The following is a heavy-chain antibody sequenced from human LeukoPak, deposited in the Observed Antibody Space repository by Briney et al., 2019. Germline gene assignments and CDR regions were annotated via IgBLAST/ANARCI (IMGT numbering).Heavy chain of an antibody. V-gene: IGHV4-59*12. Sequence: KSSETLSLTCTVSGGSISSYYWSWIRQPPGKGLEWIGYIYYSGSTNYNPSLKSRVTISVDTSKNQFSLKLSSVTAADTAVYYCARRRTYYYGSGTLYFDYWGQGTLVTVSS. CDR2: IYYSGST. CDR3: ARRRTYYYGSGTLYFDY. CDR1: GGSISSYY. D-gene: IGHD3-10*01. J-gene: IGHJ4*02.